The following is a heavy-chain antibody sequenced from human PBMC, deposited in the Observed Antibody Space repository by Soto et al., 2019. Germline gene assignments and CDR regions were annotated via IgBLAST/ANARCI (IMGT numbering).Heavy chain of an antibody. Sequence: GRSLRLSCSASGFTCSNYAIHWVRQAPGEGLEYVAAITNNGGSTYYADSMKGRFTISRDNSKSTVLLQMSSLRPKDKAIYYGVKDHGPYHLNFELWGRGTLVTVSS. CDR1: GFTCSNYA. J-gene: IGHJ4*02. V-gene: IGHV3-64D*06. CDR3: VKDHGPYHLNFEL. CDR2: ITNNGGST. D-gene: IGHD2-2*01.